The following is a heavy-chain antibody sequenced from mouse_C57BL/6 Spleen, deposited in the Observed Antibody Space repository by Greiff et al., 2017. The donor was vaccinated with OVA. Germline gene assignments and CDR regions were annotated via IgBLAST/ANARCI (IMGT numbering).Heavy chain of an antibody. CDR2: IHPNSGST. D-gene: IGHD4-1*01. V-gene: IGHV1-64*01. CDR1: GYTFTSYW. J-gene: IGHJ4*01. CDR3: ARTSTLTGPLAMDY. Sequence: VQLQQPGAELVKPGASVKLSCKASGYTFTSYWMHWVKQRPGQGLEWIGMIHPNSGSTNYNEKFKSKATLTVDKSSSTAYMQLSSLTSEDSAVYYCARTSTLTGPLAMDYWGQGTSVTVSS.